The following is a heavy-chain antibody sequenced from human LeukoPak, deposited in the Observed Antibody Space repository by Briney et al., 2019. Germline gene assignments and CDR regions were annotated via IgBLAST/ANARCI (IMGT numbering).Heavy chain of an antibody. D-gene: IGHD2-15*01. V-gene: IGHV1-18*01. J-gene: IGHJ3*02. Sequence: ASVTVSYKPSGYTFTNYGISWVRQAPGQGGEWMGWISAYNGNTNYAQKLQGRVTMTTDTSTSTAYMELRSLRSDDTAVYYCARARGFVVVVAAPESDAFDIWGQGTMVTVSS. CDR2: ISAYNGNT. CDR1: GYTFTNYG. CDR3: ARARGFVVVVAAPESDAFDI.